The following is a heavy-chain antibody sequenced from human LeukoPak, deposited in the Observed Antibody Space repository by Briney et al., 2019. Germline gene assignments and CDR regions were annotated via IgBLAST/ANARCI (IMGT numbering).Heavy chain of an antibody. CDR2: ISGSGGST. J-gene: IGHJ4*02. CDR3: AKGGKWDVTPFDY. V-gene: IGHV3-23*01. D-gene: IGHD1-26*01. Sequence: GGSLRLSCAASGFIVSSVYMSWVRQAPGKGLEWVSAISGSGGSTYYADSVKGRFTISRDNSKNTLYLQVNSLRAEGTAVYYCAKGGKWDVTPFDYWGQGTLVTVSS. CDR1: GFIVSSVY.